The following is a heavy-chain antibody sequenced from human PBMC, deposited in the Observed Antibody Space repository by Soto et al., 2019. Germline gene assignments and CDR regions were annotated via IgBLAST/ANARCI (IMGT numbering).Heavy chain of an antibody. CDR1: GGSFSGYY. CDR3: ARARKGWFDP. V-gene: IGHV4-34*01. CDR2: INHSGST. Sequence: ASETLSLTCAVYGGSFSGYYWSWIRQPPGKGLEWIGEINHSGSTNYNPSLKSRVTISVDTSKNQFSLKLSSVTAADTAVYYCARARKGWFDPWGQGTLVTVST. J-gene: IGHJ5*02.